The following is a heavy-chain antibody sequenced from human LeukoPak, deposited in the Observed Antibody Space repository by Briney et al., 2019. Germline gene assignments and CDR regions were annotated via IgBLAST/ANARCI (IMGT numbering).Heavy chain of an antibody. Sequence: GGSLRLSCAASEFTFSSYWMNWVRQAPGKGLEWVANVKQDGSEKYYVDSVKGRFTISRDNAKNSLYLQMNSLRADDTAVYYCARGFGRPWGQGTLVTVSS. CDR2: VKQDGSEK. V-gene: IGHV3-7*01. J-gene: IGHJ5*02. CDR3: ARGFGRP. D-gene: IGHD3-10*01. CDR1: EFTFSSYW.